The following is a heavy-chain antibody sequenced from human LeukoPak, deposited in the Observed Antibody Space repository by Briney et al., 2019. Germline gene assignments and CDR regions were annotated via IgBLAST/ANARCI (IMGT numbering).Heavy chain of an antibody. D-gene: IGHD3-22*01. J-gene: IGHJ4*02. CDR1: GFTFSSNW. CDR3: ARTRSSGYLTFGY. CDR2: ITNSGNSK. Sequence: GGSLRLSCAASGFTFSSNWMSWVRQAPGKGLEWVSYITNSGNSKSYADSVEGRFTISRVNTKNALYLQMNGLRAEDTAVYYCARTRSSGYLTFGYWGQGILVTVSS. V-gene: IGHV3-48*01.